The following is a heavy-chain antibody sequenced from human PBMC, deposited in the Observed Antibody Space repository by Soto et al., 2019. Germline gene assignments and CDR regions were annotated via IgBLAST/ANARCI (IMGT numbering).Heavy chain of an antibody. D-gene: IGHD5-12*01. V-gene: IGHV1-69*13. Sequence: SVKVSCKASGYTFASYAISWMRQAPGQGLEWLGRIIPIFGSANYAQKFQGRVTITADESTTTAYMELSSLRSDDTAVYYCAKDGGKDGYFGNWFDPWGQGTLVTVAS. J-gene: IGHJ5*02. CDR1: GYTFASYA. CDR3: AKDGGKDGYFGNWFDP. CDR2: IIPIFGSA.